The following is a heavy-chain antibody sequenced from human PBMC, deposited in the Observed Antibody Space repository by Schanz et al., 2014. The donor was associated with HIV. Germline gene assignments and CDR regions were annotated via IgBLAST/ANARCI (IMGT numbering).Heavy chain of an antibody. V-gene: IGHV3-21*01. CDR1: GFAFSNYG. CDR3: ARGEYRGGSEAFDI. D-gene: IGHD6-19*01. J-gene: IGHJ3*02. Sequence: VQLVESGGDVVQPGRSLRLSCAAFGFAFSNYGIFWVRQAPGKGLEWVSSITSGGYIYYADSLRGRFTISRDNARNSLYLQMNSLRAEDTAVYYCARGEYRGGSEAFDIWGRGTMVTVSS. CDR2: ITSGGYI.